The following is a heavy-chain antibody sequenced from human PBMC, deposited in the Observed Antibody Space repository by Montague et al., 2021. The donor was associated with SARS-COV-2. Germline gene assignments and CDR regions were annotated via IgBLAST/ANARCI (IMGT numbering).Heavy chain of an antibody. CDR1: GFVFNTSG. D-gene: IGHD3-10*01. V-gene: IGHV3-23*01. CDR3: AKGKGTSPTPRGAFDV. CDR2: ISGSGSLT. Sequence: SLRLSFSASGFVFNTSGISWVRQAPGKGLEWVSFISGSGSLTYDAGSVKGRFTVSRDESKNTVFLQMNSLRAEDTALYYCAKGKGTSPTPRGAFDVWGQGTMVVVSS. J-gene: IGHJ3*01.